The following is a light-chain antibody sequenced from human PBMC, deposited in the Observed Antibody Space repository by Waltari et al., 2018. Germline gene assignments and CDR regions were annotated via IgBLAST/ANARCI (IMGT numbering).Light chain of an antibody. CDR2: KAS. V-gene: IGKV1-5*03. CDR1: QSISSW. J-gene: IGKJ1*01. Sequence: DIQMTQSPSTLSASVGDRVTITCRASQSISSWLAWYQQKPGKAPKLLIYKASSLESGVPSRFSGSGSGTEFTLTISSLHPYDCATYYCQQYNSYSPTFGQGTKVEIK. CDR3: QQYNSYSPT.